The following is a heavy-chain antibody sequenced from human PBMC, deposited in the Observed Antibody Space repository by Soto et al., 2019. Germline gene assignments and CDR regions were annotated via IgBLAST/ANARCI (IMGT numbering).Heavy chain of an antibody. D-gene: IGHD6-19*01. CDR1: GGSISPYS. V-gene: IGHV4-59*08. CDR2: IFYNGGT. CDR3: ARYHSSGFYGDY. J-gene: IGHJ4*02. Sequence: QVQLQGSGPGLVKPSETLSLTCTVSGGSISPYSWSWIRQPPGKGLEWIGYIFYNGGTNYNPSLKSRVTLSVDPSKNRFSLRLTSVTAADTAVYYCARYHSSGFYGDYWGQGTLVTVSS.